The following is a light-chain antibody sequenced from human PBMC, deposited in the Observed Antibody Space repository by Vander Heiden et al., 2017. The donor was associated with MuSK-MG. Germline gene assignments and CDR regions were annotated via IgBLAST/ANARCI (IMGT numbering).Light chain of an antibody. J-gene: IGKJ2*01. CDR2: AAF. Sequence: DIQRTQSPSSLSASVGDRVTITCRASQSISTYLNWYQQKPGRAPKLLISAAFSLQSGVPSRFSGSRSGTDFTLTISSLQPEDFATYYCQQSYSPLYTFGQGTKLEIK. CDR1: QSISTY. CDR3: QQSYSPLYT. V-gene: IGKV1-39*01.